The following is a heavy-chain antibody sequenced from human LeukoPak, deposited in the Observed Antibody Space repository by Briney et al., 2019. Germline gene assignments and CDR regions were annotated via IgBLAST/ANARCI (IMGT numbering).Heavy chain of an antibody. CDR3: ARDAYGSGTNAFDI. J-gene: IGHJ3*02. Sequence: GGSLRLSCAASGFTFSGYSMNWVRQAPGKGLEWVSSISTSSSYIYYADSVKGRFTISRDNAKNSLYLQMNSLRAEDTAVYYCARDAYGSGTNAFDIWGQGTMVTVSS. CDR2: ISTSSSYI. V-gene: IGHV3-21*01. CDR1: GFTFSGYS. D-gene: IGHD3-10*01.